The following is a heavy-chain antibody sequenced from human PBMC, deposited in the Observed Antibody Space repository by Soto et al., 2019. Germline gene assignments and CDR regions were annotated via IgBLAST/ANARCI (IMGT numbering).Heavy chain of an antibody. D-gene: IGHD3-9*01. CDR2: IYHSGGT. Sequence: QLQLQESGSGLVKPSQTLSLTSAVSGGSISSGGYSWNWIRQPPGKGLEWIGYIYHSGGTYYNPSSKSRVAISVDKSTTQFSLTLSSVTDADTAVYYCARDSLTGYYFDYWGQGMLVTVSS. CDR3: ARDSLTGYYFDY. V-gene: IGHV4-30-2*01. J-gene: IGHJ4*02. CDR1: GGSISSGGYS.